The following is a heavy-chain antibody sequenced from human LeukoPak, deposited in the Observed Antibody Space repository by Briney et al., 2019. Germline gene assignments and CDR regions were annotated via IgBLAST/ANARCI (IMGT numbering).Heavy chain of an antibody. CDR1: GFTFSSYA. Sequence: PGGSLRLSCAASGFTFSSYAMSWVPQAPGNGLESVSAISGSGGSTYYADSVKGRFTISRDNSKNTLYLQVNGLRVEGTAIYYCAKVRSTSRDSPHAFDIWGQGTVVTVSS. V-gene: IGHV3-23*01. D-gene: IGHD2-2*02. CDR3: AKVRSTSRDSPHAFDI. CDR2: ISGSGGST. J-gene: IGHJ3*02.